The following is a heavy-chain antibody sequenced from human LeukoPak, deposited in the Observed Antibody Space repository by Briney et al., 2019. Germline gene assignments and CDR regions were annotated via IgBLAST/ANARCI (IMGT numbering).Heavy chain of an antibody. CDR3: ARDSPYYYDSSGYSSYFDY. CDR1: GYTFTSYG. Sequence: AASVKVSCKASGYTFTSYGISWVRQAPGQGLEWMGWISAYNGNTNYAQKLQGRVTMTTDTSTSTAYMELRSLRSDDTAVCYCARDSPYYYDSSGYSSYFDYWGQGTLVTVSS. D-gene: IGHD3-22*01. J-gene: IGHJ4*02. CDR2: ISAYNGNT. V-gene: IGHV1-18*01.